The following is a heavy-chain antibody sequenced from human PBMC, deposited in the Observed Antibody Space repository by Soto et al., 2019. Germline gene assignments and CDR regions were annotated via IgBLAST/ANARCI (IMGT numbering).Heavy chain of an antibody. CDR1: GGTFSSYA. CDR2: IIPICGTA. V-gene: IGHV1-69*12. J-gene: IGHJ6*02. CDR3: AREGIRDIVVVVAATLGGMDG. D-gene: IGHD2-15*01. Sequence: QVQLVQSGAEVKKPGSSVKVSCKASGGTFSSYAISWVRQAPGQGLEWMGGIIPICGTANYAGKFQGRVTITADESTSTANREVSSLRSEDTVMYYWAREGIRDIVVVVAATLGGMDGWGQGTTVTVSS.